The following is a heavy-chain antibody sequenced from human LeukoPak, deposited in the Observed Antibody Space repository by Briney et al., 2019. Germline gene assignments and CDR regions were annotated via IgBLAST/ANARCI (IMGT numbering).Heavy chain of an antibody. D-gene: IGHD6-19*01. J-gene: IGHJ4*02. CDR2: IYHSGTT. CDR1: GYSISSGYY. Sequence: SETLSLTCAVSGYSISSGYYWGWIRPPPGNGLQWIGGIYHSGTTYYNPSLKSRATISVDTSKNQFSLKLSSVTAADTAVYYCGKYSGWYVDYWGQGTLVTVSS. CDR3: GKYSGWYVDY. V-gene: IGHV4-38-2*01.